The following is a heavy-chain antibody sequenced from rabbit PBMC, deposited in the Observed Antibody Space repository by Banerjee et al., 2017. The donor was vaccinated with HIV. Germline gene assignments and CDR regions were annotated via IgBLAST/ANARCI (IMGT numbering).Heavy chain of an antibody. J-gene: IGHJ4*01. CDR1: GFTLSSSYW. CDR2: ISTGDGST. CDR3: VRGSTLSIPNL. V-gene: IGHV1S45*01. D-gene: IGHD2-1*01. Sequence: YGGDLVKPGASLTLTCTASGFTLSSSYWIYWVRQAPGKGLEWIGCISTGDGSTYYANWVNGRFTISSHNAQNTLYLQLNSLTAADTATYFCVRGSTLSIPNLWGQGTLVTVS.